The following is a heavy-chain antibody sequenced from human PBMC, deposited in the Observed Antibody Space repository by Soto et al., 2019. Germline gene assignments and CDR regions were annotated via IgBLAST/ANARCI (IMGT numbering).Heavy chain of an antibody. D-gene: IGHD1-20*01. CDR2: MNPNSGNT. CDR3: ARGGGIAHGMDV. Sequence: ASVKGSCKASGYTFTSYDINWVRQATGQGLEWMGWMNPNSGNTGYAQKFQGRVTMTRNTSISTAYMELSSLRSEDTAVYYCARGGGIAHGMDVWGQGTTVTVSS. V-gene: IGHV1-8*01. CDR1: GYTFTSYD. J-gene: IGHJ6*02.